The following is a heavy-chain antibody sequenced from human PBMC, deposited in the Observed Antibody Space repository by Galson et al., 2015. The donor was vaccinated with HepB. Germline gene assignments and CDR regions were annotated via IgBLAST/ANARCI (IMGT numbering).Heavy chain of an antibody. CDR1: GYTFTSYG. CDR3: AKGSAISLAYGGFFDY. CDR2: ISAYNGNT. J-gene: IGHJ4*02. Sequence: SVKVSCKASGYTFTSYGISWVRQAPGQGLEWMGWISAYNGNTNYAQKLQGRVTMTTDTSTSTAYMELRSLRSDDTAVYYCAKGSAISLAYGGFFDYWGQGTLVTVSS. D-gene: IGHD4-23*01. V-gene: IGHV1-18*04.